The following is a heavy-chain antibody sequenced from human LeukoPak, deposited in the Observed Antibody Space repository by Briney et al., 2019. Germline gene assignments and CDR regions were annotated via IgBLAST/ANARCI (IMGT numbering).Heavy chain of an antibody. Sequence: PGGSLRLSCAASGFTFSNYGMHCVRQAPGKGLEWVAGISEDGINKYYADSVKARFTISRDNSNNTLFLQMNNLRADDTAVYCCAKDRETTASGTFDYWGQGALVTVSS. V-gene: IGHV3-30*18. CDR2: ISEDGINK. CDR3: AKDRETTASGTFDY. CDR1: GFTFSNYG. J-gene: IGHJ4*02. D-gene: IGHD6-13*01.